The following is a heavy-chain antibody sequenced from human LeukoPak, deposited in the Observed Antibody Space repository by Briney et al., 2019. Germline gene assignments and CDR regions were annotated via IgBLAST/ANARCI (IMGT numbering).Heavy chain of an antibody. D-gene: IGHD6-13*01. J-gene: IGHJ6*03. CDR1: GGSISSYY. CDR3: ARGYSSSWSQYYYYYMDV. CDR2: IYYSGST. Sequence: SETLSLTCTVSGGSISSYYCSWIRQPPGKGLEWIGYIYYSGSTNYNPSLKSRVTISVDTSKNQFSLKLSSVTAADTAVYYCARGYSSSWSQYYYYYMDVWGKGTTVTVSS. V-gene: IGHV4-59*01.